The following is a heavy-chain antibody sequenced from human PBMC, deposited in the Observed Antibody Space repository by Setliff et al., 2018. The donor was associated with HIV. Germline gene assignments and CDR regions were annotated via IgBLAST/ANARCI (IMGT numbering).Heavy chain of an antibody. V-gene: IGHV3-21*01. CDR2: ISIGSGGAI. J-gene: IGHJ6*02. CDR3: ARDNLYYNLYDGSPVYGMDV. D-gene: IGHD3-3*01. Sequence: GGSLRLSCAASGFTSNNYAIHWVRQAPGRGLEWVSSISIGSGGAIDYADSVQGRFTISRDNSKNSLYLQMNGLRVEDTGVYYCARDNLYYNLYDGSPVYGMDVWGQGTTVTVSS. CDR1: GFTSNNYA.